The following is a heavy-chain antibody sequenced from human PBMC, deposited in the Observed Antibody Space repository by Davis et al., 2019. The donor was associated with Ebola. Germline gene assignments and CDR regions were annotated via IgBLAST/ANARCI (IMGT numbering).Heavy chain of an antibody. CDR3: ARDPDGYSSRFNWFDP. J-gene: IGHJ5*02. V-gene: IGHV1-2*02. D-gene: IGHD6-13*01. Sequence: ASVKVSCKASGYTFTGYYMHWVRQAPGQGLEWMGWINPNSGGTNYAQKFQGRVTMTRDTSISTAYMELSSLRSEDTAVYYCARDPDGYSSRFNWFDPWGQGTLVTVSS. CDR1: GYTFTGYY. CDR2: INPNSGGT.